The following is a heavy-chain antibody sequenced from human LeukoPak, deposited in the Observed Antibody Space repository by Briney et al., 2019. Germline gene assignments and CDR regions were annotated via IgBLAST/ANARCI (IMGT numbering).Heavy chain of an antibody. J-gene: IGHJ3*02. CDR1: GFTFSTYA. CDR2: IYSGGST. D-gene: IGHD3-22*01. V-gene: IGHV3-66*01. Sequence: HPGGSLRLSCGASGFTFSTYAMSWVRQAPGKGLEWVSVIYSGGSTYYADSVKGRFTISRDNSKNTLYLQMNSLRAEDTAVYYCARAHNYYDSSVGAFDIWGQGTMVTVSS. CDR3: ARAHNYYDSSVGAFDI.